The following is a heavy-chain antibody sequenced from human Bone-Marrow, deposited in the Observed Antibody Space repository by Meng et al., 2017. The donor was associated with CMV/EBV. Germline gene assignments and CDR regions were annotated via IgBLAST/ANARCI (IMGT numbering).Heavy chain of an antibody. J-gene: IGHJ6*02. CDR1: GGTFSSYA. CDR2: IIPILGIA. D-gene: IGHD5-12*01. Sequence: SVKVSCKASGGTFSSYAISWVRQAPGQGLEWMGGIIPILGIANYAQKFQGRVTITADKSTSTAYMELSSLRSEETAVYYCARRLRHDYYYYGMDVWGQGTTVTVSS. CDR3: ARRLRHDYYYYGMDV. V-gene: IGHV1-69*10.